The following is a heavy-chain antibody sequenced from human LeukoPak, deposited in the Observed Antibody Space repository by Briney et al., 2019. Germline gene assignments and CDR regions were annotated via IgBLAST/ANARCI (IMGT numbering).Heavy chain of an antibody. V-gene: IGHV4-59*08. CDR2: IYYSGST. CDR1: GPSLSSYY. CDR3: ARYSSGWYDYFDY. Sequence: SETLSLTCTVSGPSLSSYYWSWIRQPPGKGREWIGYIYYSGSTNYHPSLKSRVTISVDTSKNQFSLKLSSVTAADTAVYYCARYSSGWYDYFDYWGQGTLVTVSS. J-gene: IGHJ4*02. D-gene: IGHD6-19*01.